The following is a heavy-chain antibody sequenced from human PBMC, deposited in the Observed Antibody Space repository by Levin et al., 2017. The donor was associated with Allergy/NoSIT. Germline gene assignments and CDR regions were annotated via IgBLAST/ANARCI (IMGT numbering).Heavy chain of an antibody. V-gene: IGHV3-7*01. CDR1: GFTFTSFW. Sequence: GESLKISCAASGFTFTSFWMTWVRQAPGKGLDWVANIKQDGSETYYVDSVKGRFTISRDNSKNSVYLQMNSLRVDDTAVYYCAREEGWGYHYGMDVWGQGTTVSVSS. CDR3: AREEGWGYHYGMDV. D-gene: IGHD3-16*02. J-gene: IGHJ6*02. CDR2: IKQDGSET.